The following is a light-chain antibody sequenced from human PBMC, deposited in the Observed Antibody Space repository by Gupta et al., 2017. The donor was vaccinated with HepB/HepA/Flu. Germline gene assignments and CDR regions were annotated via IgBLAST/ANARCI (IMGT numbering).Light chain of an antibody. J-gene: IGKJ4*01. CDR2: GSL. Sequence: EIVMTQSPATLSVSPGERATLSRRASQSISTDLAWYQQKPGQAPRLLIYGSLTRATGIPARFSGSGSGTEFTLTISSLQSEDFAVYFCQQNNNWPLTFGGGTKVEIK. CDR1: QSISTD. CDR3: QQNNNWPLT. V-gene: IGKV3-15*01.